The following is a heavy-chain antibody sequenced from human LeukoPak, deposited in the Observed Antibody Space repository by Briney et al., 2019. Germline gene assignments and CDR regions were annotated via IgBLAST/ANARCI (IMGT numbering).Heavy chain of an antibody. CDR2: IKRKTDGGTT. CDR3: ARDVRTAAAGKGNFDS. J-gene: IGHJ4*02. V-gene: IGHV3-15*01. Sequence: GGSVRLSCAASGFTFSNAWMSWVRQAPGKGLEWVGRIKRKTDGGTTDYAAPGKGRFTISRDDSKTTLYLQMNSLKTEDTAVYYCARDVRTAAAGKGNFDSWGQATLVTVSS. CDR1: GFTFSNAW. D-gene: IGHD6-13*01.